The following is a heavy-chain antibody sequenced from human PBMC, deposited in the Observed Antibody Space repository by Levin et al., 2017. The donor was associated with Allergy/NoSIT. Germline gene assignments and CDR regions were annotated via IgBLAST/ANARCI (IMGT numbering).Heavy chain of an antibody. V-gene: IGHV1-2*02. CDR3: SRARGGY. CDR1: GYTFTDYY. J-gene: IGHJ4*02. D-gene: IGHD3-16*01. Sequence: ASVKFSCKASGYTFTDYYIYWVRQAPRQGLEWMGWINVNSGGTNYAQKFQGRVTLTRDTSISTAYMELTSLRSDDTAVYYCSRARGGYWGQGTLVTVSS. CDR2: INVNSGGT.